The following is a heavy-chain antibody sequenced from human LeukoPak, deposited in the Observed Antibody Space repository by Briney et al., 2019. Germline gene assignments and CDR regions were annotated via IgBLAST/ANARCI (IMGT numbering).Heavy chain of an antibody. CDR2: INPNSGGT. J-gene: IGHJ4*02. CDR1: GYTFTGYY. Sequence: GASVKVSCKASGYTFTGYYMHWVRQAPGQGLEWMGWINPNSGGTNYAQKFQGRVTMTRDTSISTAYMELSRLRSDDTAVYYCARDSSSWYRAFDYWGQGTLVTVSS. D-gene: IGHD6-13*01. CDR3: ARDSSSWYRAFDY. V-gene: IGHV1-2*02.